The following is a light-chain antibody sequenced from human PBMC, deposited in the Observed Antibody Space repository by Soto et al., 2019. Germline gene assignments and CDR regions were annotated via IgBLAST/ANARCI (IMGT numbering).Light chain of an antibody. CDR1: QSVSNN. Sequence: EIVLPQSPGTLSLSPGERAALSCRASQSVSNNYLAWYQQKPGQAPRLLIYGASNRATGIPDRFSGSGSGTEFTLTISSLQSEDFAVYYCQQYNNWPRTFGQGTKVGI. CDR2: GAS. CDR3: QQYNNWPRT. J-gene: IGKJ1*01. V-gene: IGKV3D-15*01.